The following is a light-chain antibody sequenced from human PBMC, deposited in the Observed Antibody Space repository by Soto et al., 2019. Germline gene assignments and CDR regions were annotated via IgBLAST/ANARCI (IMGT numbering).Light chain of an antibody. CDR1: QSISSTY. CDR3: QQYGSSPT. V-gene: IGKV3-20*01. Sequence: EIVLTQSPGTLSLSPGGRATLSCRASQSISSTYLAWYQQKPGQAPRLLVYGASSRATGISDRFSGSGSGTDFSLTFGRLEPEDFAVYYCQQYGSSPTFGQGTRLEIK. J-gene: IGKJ5*01. CDR2: GAS.